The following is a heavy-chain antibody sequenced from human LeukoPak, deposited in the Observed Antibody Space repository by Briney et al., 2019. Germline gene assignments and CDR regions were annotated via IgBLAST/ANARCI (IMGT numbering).Heavy chain of an antibody. D-gene: IGHD3-10*01. CDR3: ARDSYGSGSYRY. CDR1: GFTFSSYS. Sequence: QPGGSLRLSCAASGFTFSSYSMNWVRQAPGKGLEWVSYISSSSSTIYYADSVKGRFTISRDNSKNTLYLQMNSLRAEDTAVYYCARDSYGSGSYRYWGQGTLVTVSS. CDR2: ISSSSSTI. V-gene: IGHV3-48*04. J-gene: IGHJ4*02.